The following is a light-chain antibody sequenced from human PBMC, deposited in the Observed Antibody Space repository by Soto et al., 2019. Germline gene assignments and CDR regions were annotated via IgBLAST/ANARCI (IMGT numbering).Light chain of an antibody. Sequence: DMQMTQSPSTLSASVGDRVTITCRASQSISSWLAWYQQKPGKAPKLLIYDASSLESGVPSRFSGSGSGTELTLTISSLQPDDFATYYCQEYNSFAWRFGQGTKVDI. CDR2: DAS. CDR1: QSISSW. CDR3: QEYNSFAWR. J-gene: IGKJ1*01. V-gene: IGKV1-5*01.